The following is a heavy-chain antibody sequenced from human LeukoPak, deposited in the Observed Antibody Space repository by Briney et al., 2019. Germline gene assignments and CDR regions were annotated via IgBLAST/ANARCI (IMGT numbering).Heavy chain of an antibody. Sequence: GGSLRLSCAASGFTFSSYAMSWVRQAPGKGLEWVSAISGSGGSTYYADSVKGRFTISRDNSKNTLYLQMNSLRAEDTAVYYCAKDARIAARGYNRFDPWGQGTLVTVSS. V-gene: IGHV3-23*01. CDR1: GFTFSSYA. CDR2: ISGSGGST. D-gene: IGHD6-6*01. CDR3: AKDARIAARGYNRFDP. J-gene: IGHJ5*02.